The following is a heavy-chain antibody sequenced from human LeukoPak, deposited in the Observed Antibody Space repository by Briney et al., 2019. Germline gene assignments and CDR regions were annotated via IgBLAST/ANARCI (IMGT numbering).Heavy chain of an antibody. CDR2: IYYSGST. CDR1: GGSFSTYY. V-gene: IGHV4-59*01. D-gene: IGHD3-16*01. J-gene: IGHJ4*02. Sequence: PSETLSLTRTVSGGSFSTYYWSWIRQPPGKGLEWIGYIYYSGSTDYNPSLKSRVTMSLDTSKTQFSLNLSSVTAADTALYYCARAVITFGAPVAKGFDCWGRGTLVTVPS. CDR3: ARAVITFGAPVAKGFDC.